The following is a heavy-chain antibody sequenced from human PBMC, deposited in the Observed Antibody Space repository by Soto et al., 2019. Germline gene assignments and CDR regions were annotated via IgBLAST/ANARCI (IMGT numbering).Heavy chain of an antibody. CDR1: GFIFNNYA. V-gene: IGHV3-23*01. Sequence: GGSLRLSCAASGFIFNNYAMTWVRQAPGKGLEWVSTVTASGGGTFYANSVKGRFTISRDNSRNTLHLQMSSLRVEDTALYYCAKALVPALTAKFGYWGQGALVTVSS. D-gene: IGHD5-18*01. J-gene: IGHJ4*02. CDR3: AKALVPALTAKFGY. CDR2: VTASGGGT.